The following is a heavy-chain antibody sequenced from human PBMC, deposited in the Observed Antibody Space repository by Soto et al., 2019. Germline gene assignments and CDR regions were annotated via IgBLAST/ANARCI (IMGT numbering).Heavy chain of an antibody. Sequence: VRLYCAVSGFTFSSYGIHWVRQAPGKGLEWVAVIWYDGSNKYYADSVKGRFTISRDNSKNTLYLQVNSLRAEDTDEYYCARDQVDIVVVLAFFYISGCYYYGTDFSCQ. D-gene: IGHD2-2*03. V-gene: IGHV3-33*01. CDR2: IWYDGSNK. CDR1: GFTFSSYG. J-gene: IGHJ6*02. CDR3: ARDQVDIVVVLAFFYISGCYYYGTDF.